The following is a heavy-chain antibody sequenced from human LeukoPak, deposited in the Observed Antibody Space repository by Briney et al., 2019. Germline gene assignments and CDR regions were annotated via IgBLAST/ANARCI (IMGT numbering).Heavy chain of an antibody. V-gene: IGHV3-21*01. CDR3: ARDGRYCSSTSCYTPYYFDY. CDR2: ISSSSSYI. Sequence: PGGSLRLSCAASGFTFSSYSMNWVRQAPGKGLEWVSSISSSSSYIYYADSVKGRFTISRDNAKNSLYLRMNSLRAEDTAVYYCARDGRYCSSTSCYTPYYFDYWGQGALVTVSS. J-gene: IGHJ4*02. D-gene: IGHD2-2*02. CDR1: GFTFSSYS.